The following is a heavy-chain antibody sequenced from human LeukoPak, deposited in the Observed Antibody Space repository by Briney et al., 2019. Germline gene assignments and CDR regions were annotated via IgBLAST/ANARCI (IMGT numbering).Heavy chain of an antibody. D-gene: IGHD3-3*01. CDR1: GFTFSSYS. CDR3: AKGSVESSGVVIGLDH. CDR2: ISSSSSTI. Sequence: GGSLRFCCAASGFTFSSYSMNWVRQAPGKGLEWVSYISSSSSTIYYADSVKGRFTISRDNSKNTLYLQMNSLRAEDTAVYYCAKGSVESSGVVIGLDHWGQGTLVTVSS. J-gene: IGHJ5*02. V-gene: IGHV3-48*01.